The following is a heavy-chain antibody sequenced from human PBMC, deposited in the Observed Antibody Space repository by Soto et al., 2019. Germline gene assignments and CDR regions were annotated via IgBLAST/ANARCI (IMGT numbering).Heavy chain of an antibody. J-gene: IGHJ4*02. V-gene: IGHV4-31*03. D-gene: IGHD5-18*01. Sequence: QVQLQESGPGLVKPSQTLSLTCTVSGGSINSGGYCWSWIRQHPGKGLDWIGCTSYGGSTAYNPSLKSRVTTSVNTSKNQFSLKLSSVTAADTAVYYCSRGILVWGQGALITVSS. CDR2: TSYGGST. CDR1: GGSINSGGYC. CDR3: SRGILV.